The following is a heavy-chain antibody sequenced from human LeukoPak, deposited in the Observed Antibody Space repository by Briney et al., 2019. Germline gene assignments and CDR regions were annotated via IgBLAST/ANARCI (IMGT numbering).Heavy chain of an antibody. Sequence: GSLRLSCAASGFTFSTYAMSWVRQAPRKGLEWVSAINAGGSGTYYADSVKGRFTLSRDNSKNTLYLQMNTLRAEDTAVYYCAKDPGGGNSGPFDYWGQGTLVTVSS. D-gene: IGHD4-23*01. CDR2: INAGGSGT. J-gene: IGHJ4*02. V-gene: IGHV3-23*01. CDR1: GFTFSTYA. CDR3: AKDPGGGNSGPFDY.